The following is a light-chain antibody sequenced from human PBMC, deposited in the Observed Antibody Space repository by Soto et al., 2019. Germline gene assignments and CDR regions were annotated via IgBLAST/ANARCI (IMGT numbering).Light chain of an antibody. CDR1: QTINNW. CDR2: KTS. J-gene: IGKJ1*01. Sequence: DVQMTQSPSTLSASVGDRVTITCRASQTINNWLAWYQQRPGKAPTFLIYKTSTLETGVPSRFSGSGSGTEFTLTISSLPPEDFAIYYCQQYNTYPWTFGQGTRVES. CDR3: QQYNTYPWT. V-gene: IGKV1-5*03.